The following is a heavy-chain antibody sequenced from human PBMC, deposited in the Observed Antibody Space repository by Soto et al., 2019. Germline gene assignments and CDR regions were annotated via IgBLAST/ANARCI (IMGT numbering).Heavy chain of an antibody. D-gene: IGHD2-2*01. Sequence: QVQLQQWGAGLLKPSETLSLTCVVYGGSFSGYYWSWIRQSPGKGLEWIGGINHRGSTNYNPSLEGQVTISVDTSKNQFSLKLPSVTAADTAMYYCARDGFCTSTTCRVGNWFDPWGQGTLVTVSS. CDR3: ARDGFCTSTTCRVGNWFDP. CDR1: GGSFSGYY. V-gene: IGHV4-34*01. CDR2: INHRGST. J-gene: IGHJ5*02.